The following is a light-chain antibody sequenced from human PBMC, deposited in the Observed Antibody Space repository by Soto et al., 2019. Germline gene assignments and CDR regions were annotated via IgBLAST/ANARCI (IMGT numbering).Light chain of an antibody. CDR2: ETS. V-gene: IGKV3-11*01. CDR1: QSVGSY. J-gene: IGKJ4*01. Sequence: EIVLTQSPATLSLSPGERAALSCRASQSVGSYLAWYQQKPGQPPRLLIYETSNRATGIPARFSGSGSGTDFTLTISSLEPEDFAVYYCQQRSNWPLTFGGGIKVEIK. CDR3: QQRSNWPLT.